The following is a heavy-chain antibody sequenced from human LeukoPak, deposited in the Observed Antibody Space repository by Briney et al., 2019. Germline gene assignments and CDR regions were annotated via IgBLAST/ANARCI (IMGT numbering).Heavy chain of an antibody. D-gene: IGHD1-1*01. CDR3: AGTGWNDY. CDR2: INSDGSST. V-gene: IGHV3-74*01. J-gene: IGHJ4*02. CDR1: GFTFSSYW. Sequence: PGGSLRLSCAASGFTFSSYWMHWVRQAPGKGLVRVSRINSDGSSTSYADSVKGRFTISRDNAKNTLYLQMNSLRAEDTAVYYCAGTGWNDYWGQGTLVTVSS.